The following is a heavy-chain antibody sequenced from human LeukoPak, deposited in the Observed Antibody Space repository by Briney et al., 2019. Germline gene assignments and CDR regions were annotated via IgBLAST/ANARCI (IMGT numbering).Heavy chain of an antibody. D-gene: IGHD2-2*01. J-gene: IGHJ4*02. CDR2: ISSSSRYI. V-gene: IGHV3-21*01. CDR3: ARDLPPNEVVPAFCDY. Sequence: PGGSLRLSCAASGFTFSSYSMNWVRQAPGKGLEWVSFISSSSRYIYYADSVTGRFTISRDNAKNSLYLQMNSLRAEDTAVYYCARDLPPNEVVPAFCDYWGQGTLVTVPS. CDR1: GFTFSSYS.